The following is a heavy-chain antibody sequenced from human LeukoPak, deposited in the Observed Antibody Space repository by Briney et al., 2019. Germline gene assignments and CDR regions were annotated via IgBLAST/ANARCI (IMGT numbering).Heavy chain of an antibody. J-gene: IGHJ3*02. CDR1: GFTFSSYA. CDR3: ARENTMIRGVPRGFDI. CDR2: ISGNSGNT. V-gene: IGHV3-23*01. D-gene: IGHD3-10*01. Sequence: SGGSLRLSCAASGFTFSSYAMSWVRQAPGMGLEWVSAISGNSGNTHYADSVKGRFTISRDNSKNTLYLQMNSLRAEDTAVYYCARENTMIRGVPRGFDIWGQGTMVTVSS.